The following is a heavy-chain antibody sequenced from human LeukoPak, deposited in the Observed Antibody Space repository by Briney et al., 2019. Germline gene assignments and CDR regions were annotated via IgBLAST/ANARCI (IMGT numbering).Heavy chain of an antibody. CDR1: GITLSNYG. CDR2: ISDSGGRT. CDR3: AKRGVVIRVILVGFHKEAYYFDS. J-gene: IGHJ4*02. V-gene: IGHV3-23*01. D-gene: IGHD3-22*01. Sequence: GGSLRLSCAVSGITLSNYGMSWVRQAPGKGLEWVAGISDSGGRTNYADSVKGRFTISRDNPKNTLYLQMNRLRAEDTAVYFCAKRGVVIRVILVGFHKEAYYFDSWGQGALVTVSS.